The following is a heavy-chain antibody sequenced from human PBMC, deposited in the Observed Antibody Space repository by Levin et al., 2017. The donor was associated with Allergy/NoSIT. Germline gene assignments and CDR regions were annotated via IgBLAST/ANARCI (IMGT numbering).Heavy chain of an antibody. CDR1: GYTFTGYY. CDR3: ARDRDGYNFDFVDY. CDR2: INPNSGGT. D-gene: IGHD5-24*01. V-gene: IGHV1-2*02. J-gene: IGHJ4*02. Sequence: ASVKVSCKASGYTFTGYYMHWVRQAPGQGLEWMGWINPNSGGTNYAQKFQGRVTMTRDTSISTAYMELSRLRSDDTAVYYCARDRDGYNFDFVDYWGQGTLVTVSS.